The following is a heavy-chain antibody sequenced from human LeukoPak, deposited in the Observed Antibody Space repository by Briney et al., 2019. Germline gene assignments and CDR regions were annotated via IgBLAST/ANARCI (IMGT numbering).Heavy chain of an antibody. D-gene: IGHD4-17*01. J-gene: IGHJ3*02. Sequence: ASVKVSCKASGYTFTGHYIHWVRQAPGQGLEWMGWINPNSGGTNSAQKFQGRVTMTRDTSISTAYMELSRLRSDDTAVYYCARESFTTVTSATDAFDIWGQGTMVTVSS. CDR2: INPNSGGT. V-gene: IGHV1-2*02. CDR1: GYTFTGHY. CDR3: ARESFTTVTSATDAFDI.